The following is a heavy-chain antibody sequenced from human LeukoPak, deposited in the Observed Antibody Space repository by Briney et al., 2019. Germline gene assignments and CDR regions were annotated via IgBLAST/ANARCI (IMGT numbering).Heavy chain of an antibody. CDR2: MNPNSGNT. CDR3: ARGVATVSDFDY. V-gene: IGHV1-8*03. D-gene: IGHD5-18*01. Sequence: GASVKVSCKASGYTFTSYDINWVRQATGQGLEWMGWMNPNSGNTGYAQKFQGRVTITRNTSISTAYMELSSLRSEDTAVYYCARGVATVSDFDYWGQGTLVTVSS. J-gene: IGHJ4*02. CDR1: GYTFTSYD.